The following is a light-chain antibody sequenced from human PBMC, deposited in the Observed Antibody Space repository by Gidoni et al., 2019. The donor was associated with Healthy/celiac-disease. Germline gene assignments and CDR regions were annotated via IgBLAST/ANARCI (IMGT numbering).Light chain of an antibody. CDR1: QDISNY. CDR2: DAS. CDR3: QQYDNLPV. Sequence: DIQITQSPSPLPASVGDRVTITCQASQDISNYLNWYQQKPGKAPKLLIYDASNLETGVPSRFSGSGSGTDFTFTISSLQPEDIATYYCQQYDNLPVFGGGTKVEIK. V-gene: IGKV1-33*01. J-gene: IGKJ4*01.